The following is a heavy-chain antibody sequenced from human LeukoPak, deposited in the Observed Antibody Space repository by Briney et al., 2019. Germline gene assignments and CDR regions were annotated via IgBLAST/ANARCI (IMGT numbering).Heavy chain of an antibody. D-gene: IGHD6-19*01. V-gene: IGHV1-2*02. J-gene: IGHJ4*02. CDR1: GYTFTAYY. CDR2: INPNSGGT. CDR3: ASGPLTKKYSSGWYEDY. Sequence: ASVKVSCKASGYTFTAYYMHWVRQAPGQGLEWMGWINPNSGGTNYAQKFQGRVTMTRDTSISTAYMELSRLRSDDTAVYYCASGPLTKKYSSGWYEDYWGQGTLVTVSS.